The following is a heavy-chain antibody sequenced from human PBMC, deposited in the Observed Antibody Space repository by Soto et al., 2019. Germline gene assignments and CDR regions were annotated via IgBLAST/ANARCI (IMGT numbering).Heavy chain of an antibody. CDR2: IYYSAST. CDR3: ARYCGSFTCHGFDR. Sequence: SETLSLTCTVSGGSVSSVSYNCRWIRQPPGKGLEWIGYIYYSASTNYNPSLKSRVTMSGDTSKNQFSLRLSSVTAADTAVYYCARYCGSFTCHGFDRWGQGTLVTVS. CDR1: GGSVSSVSYN. V-gene: IGHV4-61*01. J-gene: IGHJ5*02. D-gene: IGHD2-2*01.